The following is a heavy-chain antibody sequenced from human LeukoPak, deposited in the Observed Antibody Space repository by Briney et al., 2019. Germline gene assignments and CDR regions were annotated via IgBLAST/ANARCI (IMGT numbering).Heavy chain of an antibody. CDR3: ARDQFFESSAGDAFDI. Sequence: ASVKVSCKASVYTFTSYGISWVRQAPGQGLEWMGWISAYNGNTNYAQKLQGRVTMTTDTSTSTAYMELRSLRSEDTAVYYCARDQFFESSAGDAFDIWGQGTMVTVSS. V-gene: IGHV1-18*01. CDR2: ISAYNGNT. D-gene: IGHD3-3*01. CDR1: VYTFTSYG. J-gene: IGHJ3*02.